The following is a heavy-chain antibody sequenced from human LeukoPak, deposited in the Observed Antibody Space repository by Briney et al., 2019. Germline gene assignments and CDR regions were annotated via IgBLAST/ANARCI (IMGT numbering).Heavy chain of an antibody. CDR3: ARGPKSRVGYCSSTSCPALFDY. Sequence: PSETLSLTCTVSGGSISSYYWSWIRQPPGKGLEWIGYIYYSGSTNYNPSLKSRVTISVDTSKNQFSLKLSSVTAADTAVYYCARGPKSRVGYCSSTSCPALFDYWGQGTLVTVSS. CDR1: GGSISSYY. CDR2: IYYSGST. D-gene: IGHD2-2*01. J-gene: IGHJ4*02. V-gene: IGHV4-59*12.